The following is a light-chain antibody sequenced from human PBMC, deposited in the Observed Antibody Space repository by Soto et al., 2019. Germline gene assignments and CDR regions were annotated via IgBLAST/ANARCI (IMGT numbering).Light chain of an antibody. J-gene: IGKJ3*01. CDR3: HQYGSSPFT. Sequence: EVVLTQSPATLSLSPGERATLSCRANQIVSANYSAWYQQKPGQAPRLLIYGASSRATGIPDRFSGSGSGTDFTLTISRLEPEDFAVFYCHQYGSSPFTFGPGTKVDIK. CDR2: GAS. CDR1: QIVSANY. V-gene: IGKV3-20*01.